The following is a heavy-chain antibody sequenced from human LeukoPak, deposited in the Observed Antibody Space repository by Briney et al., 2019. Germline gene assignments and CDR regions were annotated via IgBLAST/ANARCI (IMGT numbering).Heavy chain of an antibody. J-gene: IGHJ6*03. Sequence: GGSLRLSCAAPGFTFSDYNMRWIRQAPGKGLEWVSSISRSGSTKYYADSVKGRFTISRDNAKNSLFLQMNSLRAEDTAVYYCARVLRYCRGGNCYSGGLGYMDVWGKGTTVTMSS. CDR1: GFTFSDYN. CDR2: ISRSGSTK. V-gene: IGHV3-11*01. D-gene: IGHD2-15*01. CDR3: ARVLRYCRGGNCYSGGLGYMDV.